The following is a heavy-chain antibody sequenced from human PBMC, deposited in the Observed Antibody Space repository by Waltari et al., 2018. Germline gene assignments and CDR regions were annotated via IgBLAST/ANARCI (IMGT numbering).Heavy chain of an antibody. J-gene: IGHJ6*02. V-gene: IGHV1-69*02. CDR3: ARMGRGYSYGGGMDV. CDR2: SIPIRGIA. D-gene: IGHD5-18*01. Sequence: QVQLVQSGAEVKKPGSSVKVSCKASGGTFSSYTISWVRQAPGQGLEWMGRSIPIRGIANYAQKFQGRVTMTADKSTSTAYRELSSLGSEDTAVYYCARMGRGYSYGGGMDVWGQGTTVTVSS. CDR1: GGTFSSYT.